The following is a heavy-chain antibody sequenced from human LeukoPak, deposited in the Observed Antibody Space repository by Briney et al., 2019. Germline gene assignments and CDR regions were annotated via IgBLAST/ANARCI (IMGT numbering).Heavy chain of an antibody. CDR2: ISGSGGST. CDR3: AKAYDYVWGSSDRTLDY. V-gene: IGHV3-23*01. CDR1: GFTFSSYA. Sequence: GGSLRLSCAASGFTFSSYAMSWVRQAPGKGLEWVSAISGSGGSTYYADSVKGRFTISRDNSKNTLYLQMNSLRAEDTAVYYCAKAYDYVWGSSDRTLDYWGQRTLVTFSS. D-gene: IGHD3-16*01. J-gene: IGHJ4*02.